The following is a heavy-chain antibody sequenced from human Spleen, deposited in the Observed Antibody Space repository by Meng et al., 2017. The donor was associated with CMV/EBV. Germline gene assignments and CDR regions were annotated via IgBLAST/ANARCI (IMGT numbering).Heavy chain of an antibody. J-gene: IGHJ5*02. D-gene: IGHD6-13*01. CDR2: IHRLGST. CDR1: GFTVSSDY. CDR3: ARGAPGIAAHNGWFDP. V-gene: IGHV3-53*01. Sequence: GGSLRLSCAASGFTVSSDYMSWVRQAPGKGLEWVSVIHRLGSTYYADSVKGRFTISRDNSKNTLYLQMHRLRAEDTAVYYCARGAPGIAAHNGWFDPWGPGTLVTVSS.